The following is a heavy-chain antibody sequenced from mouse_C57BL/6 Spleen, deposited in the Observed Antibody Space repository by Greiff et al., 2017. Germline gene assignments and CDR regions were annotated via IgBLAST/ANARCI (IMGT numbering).Heavy chain of an antibody. Sequence: QVQLQQSGPELVKPGASVKISCKASGYAFSSSWMNWVKQRPGKGLEWIGRIYPGDGDTNYNGKFKGKATLTADKSSSTAYMQLSSLTSEDSAVYFCARDYGSTVFAYWGQGTLVTVSA. CDR2: IYPGDGDT. CDR3: ARDYGSTVFAY. V-gene: IGHV1-82*01. D-gene: IGHD1-1*01. CDR1: GYAFSSSW. J-gene: IGHJ3*01.